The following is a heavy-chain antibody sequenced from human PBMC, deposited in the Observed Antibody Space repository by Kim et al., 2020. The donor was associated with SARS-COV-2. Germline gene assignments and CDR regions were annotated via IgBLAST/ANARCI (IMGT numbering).Heavy chain of an antibody. CDR2: ISYDGSNK. CDR1: GFTFSIYG. V-gene: IGHV3-30*18. CDR3: AKARQYFVSGNYYYYGMDV. D-gene: IGHD3-10*01. Sequence: GGSLRLSCAASGFTFSIYGMHWVRQAPGKGLEWVAVISYDGSNKYYADSVKGRFTISRDNSKNTLYLQMNSLRAEDTAVHYCAKARQYFVSGNYYYYGMDVWGQGTSVTVSS. J-gene: IGHJ6*02.